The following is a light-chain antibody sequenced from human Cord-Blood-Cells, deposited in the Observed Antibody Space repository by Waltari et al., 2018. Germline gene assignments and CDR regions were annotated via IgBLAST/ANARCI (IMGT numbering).Light chain of an antibody. CDR3: SSYTSSSTWV. V-gene: IGLV2-14*03. Sequence: TQPASVSRSPGQSITISCTGTSSDVGGYNYVSWYQQHPGKAPKLMIYDVSNRPSGVSNRFSGSKSGNTASLTISGLQAEDEADYYCSSYTSSSTWVFGGGTKLTVL. J-gene: IGLJ3*02. CDR2: DVS. CDR1: SSDVGGYNY.